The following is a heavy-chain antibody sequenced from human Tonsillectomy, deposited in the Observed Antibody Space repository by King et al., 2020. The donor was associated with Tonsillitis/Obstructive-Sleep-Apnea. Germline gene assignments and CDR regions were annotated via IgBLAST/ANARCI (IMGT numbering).Heavy chain of an antibody. CDR1: GFTFTSSA. V-gene: IGHV1-58*01. D-gene: IGHD3-22*01. CDR2: IVVGSGKT. Sequence: QLVESGPEVKKPGTSVEVSCKASGFTFTSSAVQWVLQARGQRPWVIGWIVVGSGKTNYAQKFQERVTITRDMSTSTAYSELCSLRSEDTAVYYCAAVTMIVVGYAFDIWGQGTMVTVSS. J-gene: IGHJ3*02. CDR3: AAVTMIVVGYAFDI.